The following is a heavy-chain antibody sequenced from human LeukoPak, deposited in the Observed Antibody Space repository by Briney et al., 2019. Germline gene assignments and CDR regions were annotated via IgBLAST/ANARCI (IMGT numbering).Heavy chain of an antibody. D-gene: IGHD2-15*01. CDR1: GFTFSSYA. J-gene: IGHJ4*02. Sequence: GGSLRLSCAASGFTFSSYAMSWVRQAPGKGLEWVSAISGSGGSTYYADSVKGRFTISRDNSKNTLYLQMNSLRAEDTAVYYCAKVNIVVVVAATYYFDYRGQGTLVTVSS. V-gene: IGHV3-23*01. CDR2: ISGSGGST. CDR3: AKVNIVVVVAATYYFDY.